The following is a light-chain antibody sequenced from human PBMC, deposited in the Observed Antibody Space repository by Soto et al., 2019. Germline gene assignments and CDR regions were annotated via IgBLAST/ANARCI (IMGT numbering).Light chain of an antibody. V-gene: IGKV1-9*01. Sequence: IQLTQSPSSLSASVGDRVTITCRASQGIDSYLAWYQQRPGKVPQLLIYDTSILQSGVSSRFSGSGSGTDFTLTISSLQAEDFATYYCQQTRSYPSTFGGGTKVEIK. CDR3: QQTRSYPST. CDR1: QGIDSY. J-gene: IGKJ4*01. CDR2: DTS.